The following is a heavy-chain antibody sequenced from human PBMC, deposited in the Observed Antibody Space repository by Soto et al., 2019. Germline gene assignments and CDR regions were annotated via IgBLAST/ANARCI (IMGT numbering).Heavy chain of an antibody. CDR2: INHSGST. D-gene: IGHD6-6*01. Sequence: SETLSLTCAVYGGSFSGYYWSWVRQPPGKGLEWIGEINHSGSTNYNPPLKSRVTISVDTSKNQFSLKLSSVTAADTAVYYCVEYGSSSGLDYWGQGTLVTVSS. V-gene: IGHV4-34*01. CDR3: VEYGSSSGLDY. CDR1: GGSFSGYY. J-gene: IGHJ4*02.